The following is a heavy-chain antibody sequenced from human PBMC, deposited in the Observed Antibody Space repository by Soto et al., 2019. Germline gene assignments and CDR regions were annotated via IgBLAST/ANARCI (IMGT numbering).Heavy chain of an antibody. CDR1: GYTFTSYG. J-gene: IGHJ5*02. CDR3: ARGSTEYYDFWSGYYYGRGDWFDP. D-gene: IGHD3-3*01. CDR2: ISAYNGNT. Sequence: QVQLVQSGAEVKKPGASVKVSCKASGYTFTSYGISWVRQAPGQGLERMGWISAYNGNTNYAQKIQGRVTMTTATAPSTAYMELRSLRSDDTAVYYWARGSTEYYDFWSGYYYGRGDWFDPWGQGTLVTVSS. V-gene: IGHV1-18*01.